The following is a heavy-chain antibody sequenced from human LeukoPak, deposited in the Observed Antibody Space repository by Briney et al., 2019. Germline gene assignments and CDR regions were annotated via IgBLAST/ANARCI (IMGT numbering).Heavy chain of an antibody. V-gene: IGHV3-33*01. CDR1: GFIFSDYG. Sequence: ARTLRLSCAVSGFIFSDYGFHWVRQAPGKGLEWVAVTRFDGSIKQYADSVKGRFTISRDDSKSTLYLQMNSLKSEDTAVYYCARWGGTRQYYFDYWGRGTLVTVSS. CDR2: TRFDGSIK. D-gene: IGHD1-1*01. J-gene: IGHJ4*02. CDR3: ARWGGTRQYYFDY.